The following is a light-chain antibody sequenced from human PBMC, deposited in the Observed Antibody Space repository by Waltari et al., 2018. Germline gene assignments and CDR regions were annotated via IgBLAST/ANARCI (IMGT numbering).Light chain of an antibody. J-gene: IGKJ4*01. Sequence: DIQMTQSPSTLSASVGDRVIITCRASQSISSWLAWYQQKPGKAPKLLRYKASTLESGVPARFGGSGSGTEFTLTITSLQPDDFATYYCQQYNSHSPLTPLTFGGGTKVEIK. CDR3: QQYNSHSPLTPLT. CDR1: QSISSW. CDR2: KAS. V-gene: IGKV1-5*03.